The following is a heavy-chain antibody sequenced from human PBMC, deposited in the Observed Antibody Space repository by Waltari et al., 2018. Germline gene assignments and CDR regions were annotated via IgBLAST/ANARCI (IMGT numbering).Heavy chain of an antibody. J-gene: IGHJ4*02. CDR2: SYHSAST. V-gene: IGHV4-38-2*02. D-gene: IGHD1-26*01. CDR3: ARSVGARFFDY. Sequence: QIHLQESGPGLVKPSETLSLSCTVSAYSISSGYYWGWLRQPPGKGLEWIGSSYHSASTYYNPSLKSRVTISVDTSKNQFSLNLTSVTAADTAVYYCARSVGARFFDYWGQGTLVTVSS. CDR1: AYSISSGYY.